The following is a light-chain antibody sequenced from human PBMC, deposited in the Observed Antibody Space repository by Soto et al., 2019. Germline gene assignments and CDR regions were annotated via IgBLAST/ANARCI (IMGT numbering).Light chain of an antibody. CDR2: GAS. V-gene: IGKV3-20*01. CDR3: QQYGSAPWT. Sequence: EIVLTQSPGTLSLSPGERATLSCRASQSVSSSYLAWYQQKPGQAPRLLIYGASSRASGVPDRFSGSGSGTDFTLTFSRLEPVDFAVYYCQQYGSAPWTFGQGTKVDIK. CDR1: QSVSSSY. J-gene: IGKJ1*01.